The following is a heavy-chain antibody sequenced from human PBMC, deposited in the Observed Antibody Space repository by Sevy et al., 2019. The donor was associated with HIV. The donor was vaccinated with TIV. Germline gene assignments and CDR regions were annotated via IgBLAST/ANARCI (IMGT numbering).Heavy chain of an antibody. V-gene: IGHV3-30*02. CDR2: IRYDGNNE. D-gene: IGHD2-8*02. CDR3: AKDRKVLLVVYAIPFDVFDI. Sequence: GGSLRLSCAASGFTFSNHGMHWVRQAPGKGLEWVAFIRYDGNNEYYGDSVKGRFTISRDNSKDTLYLQMNSLRPEETALYFCAKDRKVLLVVYAIPFDVFDIWGQGTMVTVSS. CDR1: GFTFSNHG. J-gene: IGHJ3*02.